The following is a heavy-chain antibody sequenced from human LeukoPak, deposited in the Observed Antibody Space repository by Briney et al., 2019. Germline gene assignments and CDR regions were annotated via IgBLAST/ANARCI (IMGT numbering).Heavy chain of an antibody. D-gene: IGHD6-6*01. V-gene: IGHV4-34*01. J-gene: IGHJ4*02. CDR3: ARGVARSSKFHFSYYFDY. CDR2: INHSGST. Sequence: SETLSLTCAVYGGSFSGYYWSWIRQPPGKGLEWIGEINHSGSTNYNPSLKSRVTISVDTSKNQFSLKLSSVTAADTAVYYCARGVARSSKFHFSYYFDYWGQGTLVTVSS. CDR1: GGSFSGYY.